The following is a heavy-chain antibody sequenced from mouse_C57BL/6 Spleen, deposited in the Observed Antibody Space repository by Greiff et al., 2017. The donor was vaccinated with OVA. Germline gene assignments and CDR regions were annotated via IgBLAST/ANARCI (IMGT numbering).Heavy chain of an antibody. Sequence: VQLQQPGAELVRPGSSVKLSCKASGYTFTSYWMDWVKQRPGQGLEWIGNIYPSDSETHYNQKFKDKATLTVDKSSSTAYMQLSSLTSEDSSVYYCARTAAQAMDYWGQGTSVTVSS. CDR3: ARTAAQAMDY. V-gene: IGHV1-61*01. CDR2: IYPSDSET. J-gene: IGHJ4*01. D-gene: IGHD3-2*02. CDR1: GYTFTSYW.